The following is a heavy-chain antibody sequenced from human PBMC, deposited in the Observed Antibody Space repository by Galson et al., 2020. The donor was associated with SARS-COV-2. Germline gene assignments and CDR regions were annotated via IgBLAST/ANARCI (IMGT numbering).Heavy chain of an antibody. V-gene: IGHV3-30*03. CDR1: GFSFSTSV. CDR2: TSHDGSHN. CDR3: ARDGGVGAPPGDY. D-gene: IGHD1-26*01. J-gene: IGHJ4*02. Sequence: GESLKTSCAASGFSFSTSVIHLGRPAPGKGLGWVAVTSHDGSHNSSPNSLKGRFTISRDNSKNTLYLQMNSLRAEDTAVYYCARDGGVGAPPGDYWGQGTLVTVDS.